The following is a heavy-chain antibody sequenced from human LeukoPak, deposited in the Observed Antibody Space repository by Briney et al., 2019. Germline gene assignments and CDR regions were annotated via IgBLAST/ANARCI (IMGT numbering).Heavy chain of an antibody. V-gene: IGHV3-15*01. Sequence: GGSLRLSCAASGFTFSNAWMSWVRQAPGKGLEWIGLIKTKTDGGTTDHAAPVKGRFTISRDDSKNTLYLQMNSLKIEDTAVYFCTTGRPTRGYWGQGTLVTVSS. CDR3: TTGRPTRGY. CDR1: GFTFSNAW. J-gene: IGHJ4*02. CDR2: IKTKTDGGTT.